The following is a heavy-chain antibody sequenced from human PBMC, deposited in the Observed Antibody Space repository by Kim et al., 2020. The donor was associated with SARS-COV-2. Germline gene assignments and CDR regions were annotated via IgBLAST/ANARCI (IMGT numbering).Heavy chain of an antibody. Sequence: GGSLRLSCAASGFTFSSYEMNWVRQAPGKGLEWVSYISSSGSTIYYADSVKGRFTISRDNAKNSLYLQMNSLRAEDTAVYYCARVLYGSGSYYFYYYYYGMDVWGQGTTVTVSS. CDR3: ARVLYGSGSYYFYYYYYGMDV. J-gene: IGHJ6*02. CDR1: GFTFSSYE. D-gene: IGHD3-10*01. V-gene: IGHV3-48*03. CDR2: ISSSGSTI.